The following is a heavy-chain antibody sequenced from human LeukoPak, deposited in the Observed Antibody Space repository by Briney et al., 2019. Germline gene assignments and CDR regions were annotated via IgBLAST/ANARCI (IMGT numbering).Heavy chain of an antibody. CDR2: LSSSTSYT. CDR3: VREKDQEV. V-gene: IGHV3-21*05. D-gene: IGHD2-2*01. Sequence: GGSLRLSCAASGFTLSSYSMNWVRQAPGKGLEWIAYLSSSTSYTNYAASVEGRFIVSRDNANNLVYLQMDSLRVDDTATYYCVREKDQEVWGQGTLVIVSS. J-gene: IGHJ4*02. CDR1: GFTLSSYS.